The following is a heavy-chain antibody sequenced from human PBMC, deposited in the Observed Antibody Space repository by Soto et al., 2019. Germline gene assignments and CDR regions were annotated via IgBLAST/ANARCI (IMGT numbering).Heavy chain of an antibody. V-gene: IGHV3-9*01. CDR1: GFTFDDYA. D-gene: IGHD2-15*01. CDR2: ISWNSGSI. CDR3: DTYSRYSIPMDV. J-gene: IGHJ6*03. Sequence: GWSLRLSCAASGFTFDDYAMHWVRQAPGKGLEWVSFISWNSGSIGYADSVKGRFTISRDNAKNSLYLQMNSLRAEDTALYYCDTYSRYSIPMDVWGKGTTVTVSS.